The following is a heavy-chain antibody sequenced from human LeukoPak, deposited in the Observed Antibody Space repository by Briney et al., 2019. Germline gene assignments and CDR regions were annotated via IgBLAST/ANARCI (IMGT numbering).Heavy chain of an antibody. Sequence: GGSLRLSCAASGFTFSSYAMHWVRQAPGKGLEWVAVISYDGSNKYYADSVKGRFTISRDNSKNTLYLQKNSLRAEDTAVYYCARDLSSYGYYFDYWGQGTLVTVSS. J-gene: IGHJ4*02. CDR1: GFTFSSYA. CDR2: ISYDGSNK. V-gene: IGHV3-30-3*01. CDR3: ARDLSSYGYYFDY. D-gene: IGHD5-18*01.